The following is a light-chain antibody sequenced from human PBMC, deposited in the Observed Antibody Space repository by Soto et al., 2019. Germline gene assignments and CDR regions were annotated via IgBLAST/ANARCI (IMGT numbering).Light chain of an antibody. V-gene: IGKV1-8*01. CDR1: QGISSY. Sequence: AIRMIQSPSSLSASTGDRVTITCRASQGISSYLAWYQQKPGKAPKLLIYAASTLQSGVPSRFSGSGSGTDFTLTISCLQSEDFATYYCQQYYSYPEYTFGQGTKLEIK. CDR3: QQYYSYPEYT. CDR2: AAS. J-gene: IGKJ2*01.